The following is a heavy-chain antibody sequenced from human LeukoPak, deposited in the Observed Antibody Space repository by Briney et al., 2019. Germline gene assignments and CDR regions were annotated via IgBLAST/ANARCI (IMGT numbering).Heavy chain of an antibody. CDR2: ISSRSSSI. D-gene: IGHD3-10*01. Sequence: GGSLRLSCVVSGFTFSNYSMNWVRQAPGKGLEWVSYISSRSSSIYYLDSVKGRFTISRDNAKNSLYLQMNSLRDEDTAVYYCARVIRRYGEFSSDYWGQGTLVTVSS. CDR1: GFTFSNYS. J-gene: IGHJ4*02. CDR3: ARVIRRYGEFSSDY. V-gene: IGHV3-48*02.